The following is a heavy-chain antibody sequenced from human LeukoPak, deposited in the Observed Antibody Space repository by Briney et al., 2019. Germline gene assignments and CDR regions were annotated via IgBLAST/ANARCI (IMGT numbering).Heavy chain of an antibody. V-gene: IGHV3-21*06. CDR2: ITSSSSYI. D-gene: IGHD1-26*01. J-gene: IGHJ6*03. CDR1: GFTFSSYN. CDR3: ARDPYSGNYGAYYYYYMDV. Sequence: GGSLRLSCAASGFTFSSYNMNWVRQAPGKGLEWISSITSSSSYIYYADSVKGRFTISRDNAKNSLYLQMDSLRVEDTAEYYCARDPYSGNYGAYYYYYMDVWGKGTTVTVSS.